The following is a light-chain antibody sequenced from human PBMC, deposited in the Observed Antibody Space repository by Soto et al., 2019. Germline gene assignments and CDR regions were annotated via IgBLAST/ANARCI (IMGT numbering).Light chain of an antibody. CDR1: SSNIGPGFD. J-gene: IGLJ1*01. CDR3: QSYDSSLRGSV. CDR2: GNS. V-gene: IGLV1-40*01. Sequence: QSVLTQPPSVSGAPGQTVTISCAGSSSNIGPGFDVHWYQQVSGTAPKLLIYGNSNRPSGLPDRSSGSRSGTSASLAITGLQPEDEADYYCQSYDSSLRGSVFGSGTKVTVL.